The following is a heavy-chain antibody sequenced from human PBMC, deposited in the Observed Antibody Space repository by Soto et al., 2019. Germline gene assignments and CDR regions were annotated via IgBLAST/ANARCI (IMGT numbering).Heavy chain of an antibody. D-gene: IGHD3-22*01. V-gene: IGHV3-7*01. CDR1: GFTFSDYW. Sequence: VQLVESGGGLVQPGGSLRLSCAASGFTFSDYWMSWVRQAPGKGLEWVANIKHDGSEKYYVDSVKGRFTISRDNAKNSLYLQMNSLRAEDTTVYYCARARGIFDSSGYYYYHFDYWGQGTLVTVSS. J-gene: IGHJ4*02. CDR3: ARARGIFDSSGYYYYHFDY. CDR2: IKHDGSEK.